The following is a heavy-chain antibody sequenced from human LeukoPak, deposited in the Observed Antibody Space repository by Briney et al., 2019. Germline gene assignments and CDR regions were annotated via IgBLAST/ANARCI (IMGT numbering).Heavy chain of an antibody. V-gene: IGHV3-30*02. CDR2: IRYDGSNK. D-gene: IGHD4-11*01. Sequence: PGGSLRLSCAASGFSFSSYGMHWVRQAPGKGLEWVAFIRYDGSNKYYADSVKGRFTISRDNSKNTLYLQMNSLRAEDTAVYYCAKDYSNYGSDYYYMNVWGKGTTVTVSS. CDR3: AKDYSNYGSDYYYMNV. CDR1: GFSFSSYG. J-gene: IGHJ6*03.